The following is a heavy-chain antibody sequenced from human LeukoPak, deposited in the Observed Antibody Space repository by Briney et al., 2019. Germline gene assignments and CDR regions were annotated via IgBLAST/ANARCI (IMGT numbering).Heavy chain of an antibody. CDR3: ARVQEKRSKVVHHRGFDY. CDR1: GYIFTDYY. Sequence: ASVKVSCKASGYIFTDYYLHWVRQAPGQGLEWMGWINPNSGGTNYAQKFQGRVTMTRDTSISTAYMELSRLRSDDTAVYYCARVQEKRSKVVHHRGFDYWGQGPLITVSS. V-gene: IGHV1-2*02. J-gene: IGHJ4*02. CDR2: INPNSGGT. D-gene: IGHD2-2*01.